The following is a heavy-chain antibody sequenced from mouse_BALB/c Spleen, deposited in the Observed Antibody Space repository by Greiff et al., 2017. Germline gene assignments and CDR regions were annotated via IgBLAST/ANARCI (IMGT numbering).Heavy chain of an antibody. CDR1: GFTFSSYA. D-gene: IGHD4-1*01. Sequence: EVMLVESGGGLVKPGGSLKLSCAASGFTFSSYAMSWVRQSPEKRLEWVAEISSGGSYTYYPDTVTGRFTISRDNAKNTLYLEMSSLRSEDTAMYYCARDWDAMDYWGQGTSVTVSS. V-gene: IGHV5-9-4*01. J-gene: IGHJ4*01. CDR2: ISSGGSYT. CDR3: ARDWDAMDY.